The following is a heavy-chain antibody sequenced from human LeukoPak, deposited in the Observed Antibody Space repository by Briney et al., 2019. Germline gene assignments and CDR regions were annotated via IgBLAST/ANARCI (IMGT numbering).Heavy chain of an antibody. CDR3: ARDLRFLEWSYFDY. J-gene: IGHJ4*02. CDR1: GGSISSYY. V-gene: IGHV4-4*07. Sequence: PSETLSLTCTVAGGSISSYYWSWIRQPAGKGLEWIGRIYTSGSTNYNPSLKSRVTMSVDTSKNQFSLKLSSVTAADTVVYYCARDLRFLEWSYFDYWGQGTLVTVSS. D-gene: IGHD3-3*01. CDR2: IYTSGST.